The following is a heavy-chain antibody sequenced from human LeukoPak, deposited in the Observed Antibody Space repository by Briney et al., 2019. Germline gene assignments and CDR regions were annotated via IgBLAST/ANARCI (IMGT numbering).Heavy chain of an antibody. CDR2: LDPEDGEM. CDR3: ATGRTKWDLLNY. Sequence: ASVKVSCKVSGYTLTELSLHWVRQAPGKGLEWMRGLDPEDGEMIYSQKFQGRVTMTEDTSTDIAYMEMSSLRSEDTAVYYCATGRTKWDLLNYWGQGTLVTVSS. CDR1: GYTLTELS. D-gene: IGHD1-26*01. J-gene: IGHJ4*02. V-gene: IGHV1-24*01.